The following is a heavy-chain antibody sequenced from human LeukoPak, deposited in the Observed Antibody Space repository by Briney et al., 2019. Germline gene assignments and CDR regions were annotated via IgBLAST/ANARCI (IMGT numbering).Heavy chain of an antibody. CDR2: INSDGSST. CDR1: GFTFSRYR. J-gene: IGHJ5*02. D-gene: IGHD2-2*01. CDR3: ARDLGYCSSTRCEKWFDP. Sequence: GSLRLSCAASGFTFSRYRMHWVRQAPGKGLVWVSRINSDGSSTSYADSVKGRFTISRDNAKNTLYLQMNSLRAEDTAVYYCARDLGYCSSTRCEKWFDPWGQGTLVTVSS. V-gene: IGHV3-74*01.